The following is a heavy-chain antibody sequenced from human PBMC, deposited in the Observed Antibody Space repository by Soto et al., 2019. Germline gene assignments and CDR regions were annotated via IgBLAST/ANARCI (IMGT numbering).Heavy chain of an antibody. V-gene: IGHV3-21*01. CDR3: ARDPSDCSSTSCWGYYALDV. CDR2: ISSSGTYI. Sequence: PGGSLRLSCAASGFTFSTYSMNWVRQAPGKGLEWVSSISSSGTYIHYADSLKGRFTISRDNAKNSLYLQMISLRAEDTAVYYCARDPSDCSSTSCWGYYALDVWGQGTTVT. J-gene: IGHJ6*02. CDR1: GFTFSTYS. D-gene: IGHD2-2*01.